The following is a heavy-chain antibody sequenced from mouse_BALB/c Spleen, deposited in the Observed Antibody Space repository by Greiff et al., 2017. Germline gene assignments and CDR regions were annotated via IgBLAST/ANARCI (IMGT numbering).Heavy chain of an antibody. J-gene: IGHJ2*01. Sequence: DVHLVESGGGLVQPGGSLKLSCAASGFTFSSYTMSWVRQTPEKRLEWVAYISNGGGSTYYPDTVKGRFTISRDNAKNTLYLQMSSLKSEDTAMYYCARHGSRGLDYWGQGTTLTVSS. CDR2: ISNGGGST. CDR3: ARHGSRGLDY. V-gene: IGHV5-12-2*01. D-gene: IGHD1-1*01. CDR1: GFTFSSYT.